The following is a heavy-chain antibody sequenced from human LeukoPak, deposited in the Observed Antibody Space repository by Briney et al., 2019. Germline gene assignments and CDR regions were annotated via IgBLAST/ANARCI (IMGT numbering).Heavy chain of an antibody. V-gene: IGHV3-74*01. D-gene: IGHD1-26*01. CDR3: ARGRETSSLYFDY. Sequence: PGESLRLSCAASAFTFSTYWMHWVRQAPGKGLVWVSRIYTDGSSTTYADSVKGRFTISRDNAKNTLYLQMNSLRAEDTAVYYCARGRETSSLYFDYWGQGTLVTVSS. CDR1: AFTFSTYW. J-gene: IGHJ4*02. CDR2: IYTDGSST.